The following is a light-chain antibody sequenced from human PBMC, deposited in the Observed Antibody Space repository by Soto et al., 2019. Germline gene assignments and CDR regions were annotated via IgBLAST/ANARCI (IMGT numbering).Light chain of an antibody. CDR3: QQYYSSPQT. V-gene: IGKV3-20*01. CDR2: GAS. CDR1: QSVSSSY. Sequence: EIVLTQSPGTLSLSPGERATLSCRASQSVSSSYLDGYKQKPGQAPRLPIYGASSRATVIPARFSGSGSGTDFTLTISRLEPEYFAMYYCQQYYSSPQTFGKGTKVEIK. J-gene: IGKJ1*01.